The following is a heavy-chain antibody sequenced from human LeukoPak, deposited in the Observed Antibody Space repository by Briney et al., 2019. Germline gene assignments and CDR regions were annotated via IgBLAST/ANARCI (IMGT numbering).Heavy chain of an antibody. CDR1: GFTFSSYS. V-gene: IGHV3-48*01. D-gene: IGHD3-22*01. Sequence: GGSLRLSCAASGFTFSSYSMNWVRQAPGKGLEWVSYISSSSSTIYYADSVKGRFTVSRDNAKNSLYLQMNSLRAEDTAVYYCAREPPYDSSGYYGDYWGQGTLVTVSS. CDR2: ISSSSSTI. J-gene: IGHJ4*02. CDR3: AREPPYDSSGYYGDY.